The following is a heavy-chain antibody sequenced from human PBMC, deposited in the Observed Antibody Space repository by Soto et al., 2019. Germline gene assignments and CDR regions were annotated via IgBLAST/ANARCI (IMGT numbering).Heavy chain of an antibody. J-gene: IGHJ4*02. D-gene: IGHD4-17*01. CDR2: ISGTGGVI. CDR1: GFTFSSYA. CDR3: AKYVTVTTRIFDY. Sequence: EVQLLESGGGLVQPGGSLRLSCAASGFTFSSYAMSWIRQAPGKGLEWVSAISGTGGVIYYTDSVKGRFTISRDNTQNTLYLQVNSLRAEDTAIYYCAKYVTVTTRIFDYWGQGTPVTVSS. V-gene: IGHV3-23*01.